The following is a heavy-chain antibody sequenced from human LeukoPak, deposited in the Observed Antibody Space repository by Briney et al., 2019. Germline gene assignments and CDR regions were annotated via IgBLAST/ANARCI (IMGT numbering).Heavy chain of an antibody. CDR1: GGTFSSYA. J-gene: IGHJ6*03. V-gene: IGHV1-69*06. Sequence: GASVKVSCKASGGTFSSYAISWVRQAPGQGLEWMGGIIPIFGTANYAQKFQGRVTITADKSTSAAYMELSSLRSEDTAVYYCARNTAAAGTNYYYYYMDVWGKGTTVTVSS. CDR2: IIPIFGTA. D-gene: IGHD6-13*01. CDR3: ARNTAAAGTNYYYYYMDV.